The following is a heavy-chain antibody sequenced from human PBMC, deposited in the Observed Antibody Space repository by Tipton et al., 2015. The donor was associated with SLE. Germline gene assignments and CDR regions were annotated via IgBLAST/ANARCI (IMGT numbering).Heavy chain of an antibody. CDR1: GGSFSGYY. Sequence: TLSLTCAVYGGSFSGYYWNWIRQPPGKGLEWIGEINHSGRTNYNPSLKSRVTISVDTSKNQFSLKLSSVTAADTAVYYCASPGYSSDWGQGTLVTVSS. D-gene: IGHD6-25*01. V-gene: IGHV4-34*01. CDR3: ASPGYSSD. J-gene: IGHJ4*02. CDR2: INHSGRT.